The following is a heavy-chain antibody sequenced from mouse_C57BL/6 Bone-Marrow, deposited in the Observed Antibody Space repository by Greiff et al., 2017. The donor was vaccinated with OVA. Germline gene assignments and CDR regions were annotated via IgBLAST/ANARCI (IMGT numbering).Heavy chain of an antibody. CDR1: GYTFTDYY. Sequence: EVHVKQSGPVLVKPGASVQMSCKASGYTFTDYYMNWVKQSHGTSLEWIGVINTYNGGTSYNQQFKGQATLTVDKSSSTAYLELNSLTSEDSAVYYCARGGNHAMDYWGQGTSVTVSS. CDR2: INTYNGGT. CDR3: ARGGNHAMDY. J-gene: IGHJ4*01. V-gene: IGHV1-19*01. D-gene: IGHD2-1*01.